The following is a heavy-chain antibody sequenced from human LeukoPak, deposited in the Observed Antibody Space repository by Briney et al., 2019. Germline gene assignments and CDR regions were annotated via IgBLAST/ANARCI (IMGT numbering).Heavy chain of an antibody. CDR2: INHSGST. V-gene: IGHV4-34*01. CDR3: ARGGWPYSSSWYRPNGLDV. J-gene: IGHJ6*04. CDR1: GGSFSGYY. Sequence: SETLSLACAVYGGSFSGYYWSWIRQPPGKGLEWIGEINHSGSTNYNPSLKSRVTISVDTSKNQFSLKLSSVTAADTAVYYCARGGWPYSSSWYRPNGLDVWGKGTTVTVSS. D-gene: IGHD6-13*01.